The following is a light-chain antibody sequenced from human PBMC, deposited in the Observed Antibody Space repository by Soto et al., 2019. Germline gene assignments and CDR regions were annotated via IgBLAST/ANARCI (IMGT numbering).Light chain of an antibody. CDR1: QSVRSN. J-gene: IGKJ2*01. CDR3: QQYDNWPMYT. Sequence: EIVMTQSPATLSVSPGERATLSCMASQSVRSNLAWYQQKPGQAPRLLIDGASTRATGIPARFSGSGSGTDFTLTIRSLQSEDSAVYYCQQYDNWPMYTFGQGTKLEIK. CDR2: GAS. V-gene: IGKV3-15*01.